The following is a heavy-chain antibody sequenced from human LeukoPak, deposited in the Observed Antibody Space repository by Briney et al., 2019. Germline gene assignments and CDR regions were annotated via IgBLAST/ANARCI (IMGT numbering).Heavy chain of an antibody. Sequence: ASVKVSCKASGYALTSSYIHWVRQAPGQGLEWMGIINPSGASTSSARKFQGRVTMTRDTSTSTVYMELSSLRSEDTAVYYCASGQPAGDDAFDIWGQGTMVTVSS. CDR1: GYALTSSY. V-gene: IGHV1-46*01. D-gene: IGHD3-10*01. CDR3: ASGQPAGDDAFDI. CDR2: INPSGAST. J-gene: IGHJ3*02.